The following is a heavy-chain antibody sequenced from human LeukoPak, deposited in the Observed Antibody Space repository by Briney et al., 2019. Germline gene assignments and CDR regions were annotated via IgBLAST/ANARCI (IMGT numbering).Heavy chain of an antibody. CDR3: AIPVGASPFDY. D-gene: IGHD1-26*01. Sequence: GASVKVSCKASGYTFTSYDINWVRQATGQGLEWMGWMNPNSGNTGYAQKFQGRVTITRNTSISTAYMELSSLRSEDTAVYYCAIPVGASPFDYWGQGTLVSVSS. V-gene: IGHV1-8*03. J-gene: IGHJ4*02. CDR1: GYTFTSYD. CDR2: MNPNSGNT.